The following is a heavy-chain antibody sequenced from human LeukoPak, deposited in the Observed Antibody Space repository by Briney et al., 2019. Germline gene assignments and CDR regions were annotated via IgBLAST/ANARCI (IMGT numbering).Heavy chain of an antibody. CDR1: GFTFDDYA. V-gene: IGHV3-9*01. Sequence: PGGSLRLSCAASGFTFDDYAMHWVRQAPGKGLEWVSGISWNSGSIGYADSVKGRFTISRDNAKNSLYLQMNSLRAEDTALYYCAKGSYYDSSGYYGMQEDIWGQGTMVTVSS. J-gene: IGHJ3*02. CDR3: AKGSYYDSSGYYGMQEDI. CDR2: ISWNSGSI. D-gene: IGHD3-22*01.